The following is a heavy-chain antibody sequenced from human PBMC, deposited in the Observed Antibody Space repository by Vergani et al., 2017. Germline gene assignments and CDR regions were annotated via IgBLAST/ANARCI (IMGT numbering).Heavy chain of an antibody. J-gene: IGHJ6*02. Sequence: QVQLVQSGAEVKKPGASVKVSCKASGYTFTSYYMHWVRQAPGQGLEWMGIINPSGGSTSYAQKFQGRVTMTRDTSTSTAYMELSSLRSEDTAVYYCARESGRTTEDLVGYYYGMDVWGQGTTVTVSS. D-gene: IGHD1-1*01. CDR3: ARESGRTTEDLVGYYYGMDV. V-gene: IGHV1-46*01. CDR1: GYTFTSYY. CDR2: INPSGGST.